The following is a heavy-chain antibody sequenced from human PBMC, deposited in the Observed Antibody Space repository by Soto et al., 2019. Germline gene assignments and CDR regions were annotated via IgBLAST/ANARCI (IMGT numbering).Heavy chain of an antibody. J-gene: IGHJ4*02. CDR3: HGYGY. CDR1: GFIFSIYA. CDR2: ISIDGSRT. V-gene: IGHV3-64*04. Sequence: PGGSLRLSCSGSGFIFSIYAIHWVRQAPGKGLEYVSCISIDGSRTHYADSVKGRFTISRDNAKNSLYLQMNSLRAEDTAVYYCHGYGYWGQGTLVTVSS. D-gene: IGHD5-12*01.